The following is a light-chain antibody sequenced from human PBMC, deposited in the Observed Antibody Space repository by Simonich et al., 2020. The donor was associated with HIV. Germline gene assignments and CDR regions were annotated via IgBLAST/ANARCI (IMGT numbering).Light chain of an antibody. Sequence: SYELTQPPSVSVSPGHTASITCSGGNLEAKYACWYQQKPGQPPVLFIYQDSKRPSGIPERFSGSNSGNTATLTLSGTQAMDEADYYCQAWDSSTVVFGGGTKLTVL. CDR1: NLEAKY. CDR3: QAWDSSTVV. CDR2: QDS. J-gene: IGLJ2*01. V-gene: IGLV3-1*01.